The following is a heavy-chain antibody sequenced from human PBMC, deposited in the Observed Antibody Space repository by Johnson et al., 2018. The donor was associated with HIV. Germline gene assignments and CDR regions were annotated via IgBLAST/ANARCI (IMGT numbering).Heavy chain of an antibody. CDR2: ISWDGGST. V-gene: IGHV3-43*02. CDR3: TTESASVGANYAFDI. Sequence: VQLVESGGGLVQPGGSLRLSCAASGFTFSSYDMHWVRQATGKGLEWVSLISWDGGSTYYADSVKGRFTISRDNSKNSLYLQMNSLRAEDTAVYYCTTESASVGANYAFDIWGQGTMVTVSS. J-gene: IGHJ3*02. D-gene: IGHD1-26*01. CDR1: GFTFSSYD.